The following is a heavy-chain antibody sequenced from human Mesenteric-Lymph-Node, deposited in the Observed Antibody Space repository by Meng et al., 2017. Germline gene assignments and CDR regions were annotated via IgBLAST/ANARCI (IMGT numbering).Heavy chain of an antibody. CDR2: IYHSGST. D-gene: IGHD4-17*01. V-gene: IGHV4-4*02. Sequence: QVQRQESGPGLGKPSGTLSLTCAVSGGSISSSNWWSWVRQPPGKGLEWIGEIYHSGSTNYNPSLKSRVTISVDTSKNQFSLRLRSVTAADTAVYYCARGPTTYFDYWGQGTLVTVSS. J-gene: IGHJ4*02. CDR3: ARGPTTYFDY. CDR1: GGSISSSNW.